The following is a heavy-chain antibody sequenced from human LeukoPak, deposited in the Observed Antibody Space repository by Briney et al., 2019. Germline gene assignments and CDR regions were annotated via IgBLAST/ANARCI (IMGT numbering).Heavy chain of an antibody. Sequence: SETLSLTCAVSGYSISSGYYWGWIRQPPGKGLEWIGSIYHSGSTYYNPSLKSRVTISVDTSKNQFSLKLSSVTAADTAVYYCATTLTTVRYYYMDVWGKGTTVTVFS. V-gene: IGHV4-38-2*01. D-gene: IGHD4-17*01. CDR2: IYHSGST. J-gene: IGHJ6*03. CDR3: ATTLTTVRYYYMDV. CDR1: GYSISSGYY.